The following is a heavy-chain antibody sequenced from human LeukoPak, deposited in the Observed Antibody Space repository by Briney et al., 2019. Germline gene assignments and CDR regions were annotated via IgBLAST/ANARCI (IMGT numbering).Heavy chain of an antibody. CDR3: VRTPPNWGADF. CDR2: MSPNSGNT. Sequence: GASVKVSCKASGYTFTSYAMHWVRQAPGQGLEWMGWMSPNSGNTGYAQKFQGRVTMTRDTSTGTAYLELSSLRSEDSAVYYCVRTPPNWGADFWGQGTLVTVSS. D-gene: IGHD7-27*01. J-gene: IGHJ4*02. V-gene: IGHV1-8*02. CDR1: GYTFTSYA.